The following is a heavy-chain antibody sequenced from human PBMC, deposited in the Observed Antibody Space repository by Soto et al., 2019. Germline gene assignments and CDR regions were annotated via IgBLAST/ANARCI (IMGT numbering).Heavy chain of an antibody. D-gene: IGHD6-13*01. V-gene: IGHV3-23*01. CDR3: TKDGGSTWYFHR. CDR1: GFTFSSYA. Sequence: EVQVLESGGGLVQPGGSLRLSCAASGFTFSSYAMSWVRQAPGKGLEWVSAISGSGNYTYYADFVTGRFTVSRDNSRNTLYLQMNGLRGEDTAIYYCTKDGGSTWYFHRRGQGALVTVSS. J-gene: IGHJ4*02. CDR2: ISGSGNYT.